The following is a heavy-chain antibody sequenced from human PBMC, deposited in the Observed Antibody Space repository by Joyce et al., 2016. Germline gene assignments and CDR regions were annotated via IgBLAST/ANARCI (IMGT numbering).Heavy chain of an antibody. D-gene: IGHD5-18*01. CDR1: GFMFSSYW. V-gene: IGHV3-7*01. Sequence: EVQLVESGGRLVQPGGSLRLSCAASGFMFSSYWMIWVRQAPGKGLEWVANINQDGSEKNYVDSVKGRFTISRDNAKKSLYVQMNSLRAEDTAVYYCAREARMQLTYYYFGLDVWGQGTTVVVSS. CDR3: AREARMQLTYYYFGLDV. J-gene: IGHJ6*02. CDR2: INQDGSEK.